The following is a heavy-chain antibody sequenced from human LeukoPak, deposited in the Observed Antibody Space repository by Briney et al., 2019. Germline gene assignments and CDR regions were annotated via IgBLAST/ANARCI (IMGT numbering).Heavy chain of an antibody. CDR3: AREVITYYYYYGMDV. Sequence: GASVKVSCKASGYTFTGYAMNWVRQAPGQGLEWMGWINTNTGNPTYAQGFTGRFVFSLDTSVSTAYLQISSLKAEDTAVYYCAREVITYYYYYGMDVWGQGTTVTVSS. V-gene: IGHV7-4-1*02. CDR2: INTNTGNP. J-gene: IGHJ6*02. D-gene: IGHD3-22*01. CDR1: GYTFTGYA.